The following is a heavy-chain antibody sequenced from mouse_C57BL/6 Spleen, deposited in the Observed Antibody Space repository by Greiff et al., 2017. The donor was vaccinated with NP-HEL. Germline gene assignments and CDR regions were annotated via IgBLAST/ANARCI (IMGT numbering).Heavy chain of an antibody. CDR1: GYTFTSYW. CDR3: QYYGSSPWFAY. CDR2: IHPNSGST. D-gene: IGHD1-1*01. Sequence: QVQLQQPGAELVKPGASVKLSCKASGYTFTSYWMHWVKQRPGQGLEWIGMIHPNSGSTNYNEKFKSKATLTVDKSSSTAYMQLSSLTSEDSAVYYCQYYGSSPWFAYWGQGTLVTVSA. J-gene: IGHJ3*01. V-gene: IGHV1-64*01.